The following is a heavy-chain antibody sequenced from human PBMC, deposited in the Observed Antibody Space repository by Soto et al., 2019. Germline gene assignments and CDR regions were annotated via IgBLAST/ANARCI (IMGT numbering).Heavy chain of an antibody. Sequence: GESLKISCTGFGYTFTTFWISWVRQMPGRGLEWMGRIDPRDSYTNYSPSFQGHVTISGDKSISTVYLQWASLKASDTAMYYCARLYCSSSTCDSWFDPWGKGTLVTVS. CDR1: GYTFTTFW. CDR2: IDPRDSYT. D-gene: IGHD2-2*01. J-gene: IGHJ5*02. CDR3: ARLYCSSSTCDSWFDP. V-gene: IGHV5-10-1*01.